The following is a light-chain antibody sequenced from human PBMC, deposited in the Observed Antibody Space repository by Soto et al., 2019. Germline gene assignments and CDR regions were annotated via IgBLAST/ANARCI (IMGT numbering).Light chain of an antibody. CDR2: NDN. CDR1: NIGSKS. V-gene: IGLV3-21*02. Sequence: SYELTQPPSVSVARGQTARITCGGNNIGSKSVHWYQQKPGQAPVLVVYNDNDRPSGIPERFSGSNSGNTATLTISRVEAGDEADYYCQVWDSSSDHCVFGGGTKVTVL. J-gene: IGLJ3*02. CDR3: QVWDSSSDHCV.